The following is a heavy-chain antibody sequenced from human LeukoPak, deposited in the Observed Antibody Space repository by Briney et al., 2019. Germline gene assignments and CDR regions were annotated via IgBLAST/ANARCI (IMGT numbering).Heavy chain of an antibody. CDR3: ARDLEFDYGDYPVPGWFDP. J-gene: IGHJ5*02. Sequence: ASVKVSCKASGGTFSSYAISWVRQAPGQGLEWMGGIIPIFGTANYAQKFQGRVTITADKSTSTAYMELSSLRSEDTAVYYCARDLEFDYGDYPVPGWFDPWGQGTLVTVSS. CDR1: GGTFSSYA. CDR2: IIPIFGTA. V-gene: IGHV1-69*06. D-gene: IGHD4-17*01.